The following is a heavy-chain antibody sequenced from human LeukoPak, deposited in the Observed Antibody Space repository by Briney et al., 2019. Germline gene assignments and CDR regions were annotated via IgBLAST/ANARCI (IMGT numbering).Heavy chain of an antibody. CDR1: GGTFSSYA. V-gene: IGHV1-69*13. D-gene: IGHD6-13*01. J-gene: IGHJ4*02. CDR3: AGVGYSSSSPFDY. Sequence: GASVKVSCKASGGTFSSYAISWVRQAPGQGLEWMGGIIPIFGTANYAQKFQGRVTITADESTSTAYMELSSLRSEDTAVYYCAGVGYSSSSPFDYWGQGTLVTVSS. CDR2: IIPIFGTA.